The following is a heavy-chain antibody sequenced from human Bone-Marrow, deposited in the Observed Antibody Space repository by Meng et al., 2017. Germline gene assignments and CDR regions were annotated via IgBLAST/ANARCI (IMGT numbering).Heavy chain of an antibody. Sequence: ASLMVSCYASGYTFTSYYMHWLRQAPGQGLEWMGIINPSGGSTSYAQKFQSRVTMNRDTSTGTVYMELSSLRSEDTALYYCTIYTSGHIWGQGTMVTVSS. J-gene: IGHJ3*02. V-gene: IGHV1-46*03. CDR1: GYTFTSYY. D-gene: IGHD6-19*01. CDR2: INPSGGST. CDR3: TIYTSGHI.